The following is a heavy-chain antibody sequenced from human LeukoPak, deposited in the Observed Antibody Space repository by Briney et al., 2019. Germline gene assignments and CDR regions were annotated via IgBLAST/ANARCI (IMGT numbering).Heavy chain of an antibody. CDR3: ARGHSSGSSYDAFDM. CDR1: GFTFSNYW. Sequence: GGSLRLSCEGSGFTFSNYWMHWVRQAPGKGLVWVALIKTDAITTIYADSVKGRFTVSRDHAKNTMDLQLNSLRAEDTAVYFCARGHSSGSSYDAFDMWGLGTKVTVSS. CDR2: IKTDAITT. V-gene: IGHV3-74*01. D-gene: IGHD2-15*01. J-gene: IGHJ3*02.